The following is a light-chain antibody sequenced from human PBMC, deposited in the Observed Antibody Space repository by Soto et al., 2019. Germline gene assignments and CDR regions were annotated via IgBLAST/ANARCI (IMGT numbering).Light chain of an antibody. Sequence: QSVLTQPASVSGSPGQSITISCTGTSSDFGSYNLVSWYQQHPGKAPRVMIYEGSKRPSGVSNRFSGSKSDNTASLTISGLQAEDEADYYCCSYAGSSTWVFGGGTKRTVL. CDR3: CSYAGSSTWV. J-gene: IGLJ3*02. CDR1: SSDFGSYNL. V-gene: IGLV2-23*01. CDR2: EGS.